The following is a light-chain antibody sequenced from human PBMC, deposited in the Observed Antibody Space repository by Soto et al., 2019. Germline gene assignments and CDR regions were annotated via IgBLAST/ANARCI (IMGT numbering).Light chain of an antibody. V-gene: IGKV1-39*01. CDR1: QRISNY. CDR2: AAS. Sequence: LPMTQSPSSLSASLGDRVTITCRASQRISNYLNWYQQKPGKAPKLLISAASNLQSGVPSRFSGSGSGTDFTLTINTLQPDDSATYYCQQTSNTLGTFGGGTKVEIK. J-gene: IGKJ4*01. CDR3: QQTSNTLGT.